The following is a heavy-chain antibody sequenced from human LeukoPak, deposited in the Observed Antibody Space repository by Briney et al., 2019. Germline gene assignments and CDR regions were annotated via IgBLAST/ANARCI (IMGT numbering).Heavy chain of an antibody. CDR3: ARGRHFLARRSSWFDP. V-gene: IGHV4-34*01. CDR2: INHSGSI. Sequence: SETLSLTCAVYGGSFSGYYWSWIRQPPGKGLEWIGEINHSGSINYNPSLKSRVTISVDTSKNQFSLKLSSVTAADTAVYYCARGRHFLARRSSWFDPWGQGTLVTVSS. CDR1: GGSFSGYY. J-gene: IGHJ5*02. D-gene: IGHD3-10*01.